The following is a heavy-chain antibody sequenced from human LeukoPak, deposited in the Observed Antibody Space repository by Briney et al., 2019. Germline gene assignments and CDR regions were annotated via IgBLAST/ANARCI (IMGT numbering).Heavy chain of an antibody. CDR3: ARFGDSSSWPKLDY. V-gene: IGHV4-34*01. J-gene: IGHJ4*02. D-gene: IGHD6-13*01. Sequence: PSETLSLTCAVSGGSFSGYYWSWIRQPPGKGLEWIGEINHSGSTNYNPSLKSRVTISVDTSKNQFSLKLSSVTAADTAVYYCARFGDSSSWPKLDYWGQETLVTVSS. CDR2: INHSGST. CDR1: GGSFSGYY.